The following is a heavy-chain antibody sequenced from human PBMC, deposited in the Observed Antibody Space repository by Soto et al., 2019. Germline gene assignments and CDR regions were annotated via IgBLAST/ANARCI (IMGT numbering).Heavy chain of an antibody. CDR2: ITGYNGNT. D-gene: IGHD2-2*02. CDR1: GYSFTLYG. V-gene: IGHV1-18*01. Sequence: QVQLVQSGAEVKKPGASVKVSCRASGYSFTLYGVSWVRQAPGRGLEWMGWITGYNGNTKYAQKLQGRVTLTTDTSTNTVYMELRNSRSDDTAVYYCARGGQYRYFDYWGQGTLVTVSS. CDR3: ARGGQYRYFDY. J-gene: IGHJ4*02.